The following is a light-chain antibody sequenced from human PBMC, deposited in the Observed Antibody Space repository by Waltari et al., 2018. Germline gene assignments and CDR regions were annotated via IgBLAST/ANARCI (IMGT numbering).Light chain of an antibody. CDR1: LSISSS. CDR3: QQYNSAPPT. J-gene: IGKJ1*01. V-gene: IGKV1D-16*01. CDR2: KAS. Sequence: DIQMTQSPSSMSASVGDKVTITCQASLSISSSLAWYQQKPGKAPKPLIYKASSLESGVPSRFSGSGSGTDFTLTISSLQPEDFATYYCQQYNSAPPTFGQGTKVEIK.